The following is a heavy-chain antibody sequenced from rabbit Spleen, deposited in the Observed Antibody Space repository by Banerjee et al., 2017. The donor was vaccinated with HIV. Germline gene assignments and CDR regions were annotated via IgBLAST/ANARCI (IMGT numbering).Heavy chain of an antibody. Sequence: QEQLKESGGGLVQPGGSLKLSCKASGFDFSRYYMSWVRQAPGKGLEWIACVRAGSSGTTYYTTWAKGRFTISKTSSTTVTLQMASLTAADTATYFCVRHSYWASNGDANLWGQGTLVTVS. CDR2: VRAGSSGTT. V-gene: IGHV1S45*01. J-gene: IGHJ4*01. CDR1: GFDFSRYYM. CDR3: VRHSYWASNGDANL. D-gene: IGHD6-1*01.